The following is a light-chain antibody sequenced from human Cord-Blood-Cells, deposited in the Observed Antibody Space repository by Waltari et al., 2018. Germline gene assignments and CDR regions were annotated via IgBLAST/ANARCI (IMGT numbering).Light chain of an antibody. Sequence: QSALTPPASVSGSPGRSITISCPGTSSDAWGYNYVSWYQQHPGKAPTLMIYDVSNRPSGVSNRFSGSKSGNTASLTISGLQAEDEADYYCSSYTSSSTLVFGGGTKLTVL. CDR1: SSDAWGYNY. J-gene: IGLJ3*02. V-gene: IGLV2-14*03. CDR3: SSYTSSSTLV. CDR2: DVS.